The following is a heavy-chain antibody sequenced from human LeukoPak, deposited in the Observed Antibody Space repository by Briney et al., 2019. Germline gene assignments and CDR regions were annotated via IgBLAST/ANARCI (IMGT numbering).Heavy chain of an antibody. V-gene: IGHV1-18*01. CDR3: ARDERSAAAGSTYYLDS. J-gene: IGHJ4*02. D-gene: IGHD6-13*01. Sequence: ASVKVSCKASGYSFTNCGISWVRQAPGQGLEWMGWISGFNGNANFAPKLQDRVTLTTDASTSTAYMELRSLRSDDTAVYYCARDERSAAAGSTYYLDSWGQGTLVTVSS. CDR2: ISGFNGNA. CDR1: GYSFTNCG.